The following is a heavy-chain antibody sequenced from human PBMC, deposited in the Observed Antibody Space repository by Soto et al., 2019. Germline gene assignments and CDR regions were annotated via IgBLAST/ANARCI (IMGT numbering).Heavy chain of an antibody. CDR1: GFTLSNYG. V-gene: IGHV3-30*18. J-gene: IGHJ4*02. D-gene: IGHD4-17*01. CDR3: ANAYGDYVPFDY. Sequence: QVQLVESGGGVVQPGRSLRLSCAASGFTLSNYGMHWVRQAPGKGLEWVAVISYDGSNKYYAESVKGRFTISRDNSENTMYLQMNSLRAEDTAVYYCANAYGDYVPFDYWGQGTLVTVSS. CDR2: ISYDGSNK.